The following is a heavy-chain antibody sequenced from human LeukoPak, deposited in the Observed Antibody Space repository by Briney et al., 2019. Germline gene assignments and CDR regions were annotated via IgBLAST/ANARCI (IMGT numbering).Heavy chain of an antibody. CDR2: IYYSGST. D-gene: IGHD3-10*01. CDR1: GYSISSGYY. V-gene: IGHV4-38-2*02. Sequence: SETLSLTCTVSGYSISSGYYWGWIRQPPGKGLEWIGYIYYSGSTSYNPSLKSRVTISVDTSKNQFSLKLSSVTAADTAVYYCARQSTGATYYYGSGSYYSAYGNWFDPWGQGTLVTVSS. CDR3: ARQSTGATYYYGSGSYYSAYGNWFDP. J-gene: IGHJ5*02.